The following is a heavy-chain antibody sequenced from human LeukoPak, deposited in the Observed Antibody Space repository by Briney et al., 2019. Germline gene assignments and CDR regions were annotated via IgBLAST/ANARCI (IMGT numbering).Heavy chain of an antibody. V-gene: IGHV1-18*01. CDR2: ISAYTGNT. J-gene: IGHJ1*01. Sequence: GASVKVSCKAFGYTFTSSGISWVRQAPGQGLEWMGWISAYTGNTNYAQKVQGRVTMTTDTSTSTAYLELRSLRSDDTAVYYCARTEEVAATTYQHWGQGTLVTVSS. CDR1: GYTFTSSG. D-gene: IGHD2-15*01. CDR3: ARTEEVAATTYQH.